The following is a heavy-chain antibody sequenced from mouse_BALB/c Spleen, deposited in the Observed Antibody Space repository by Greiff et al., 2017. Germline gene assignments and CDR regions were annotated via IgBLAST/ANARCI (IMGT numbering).Heavy chain of an antibody. CDR1: GFSLSRYS. CDR3: ARPGGTARAAFAY. D-gene: IGHD3-2*01. Sequence: VQGVESGPGLVAPSQSLSITCTVSGFSLSRYSVHWVRQPPGKGLEWLGMIWGGGSTDYNSALKSRLSISKDNSKSQVFLKMNSLQTDDTAMYYCARPGGTARAAFAYWGQGTLVTVSA. V-gene: IGHV2-6-4*01. J-gene: IGHJ3*01. CDR2: IWGGGST.